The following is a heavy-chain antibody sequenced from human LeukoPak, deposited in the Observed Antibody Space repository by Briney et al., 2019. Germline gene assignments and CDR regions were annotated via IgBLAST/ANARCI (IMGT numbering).Heavy chain of an antibody. CDR3: ATSERGDYCGGDCRYYFDY. Sequence: ASVKVSCKAFGYTFTSNYMHWVRQAPGQGPESMGVISPSGGSTTYAQKFQGRVTLTRDMSTSTDYLELSSLRSEDTAVYYCATSERGDYCGGDCRYYFDYWGQGTLVTVSS. V-gene: IGHV1-46*01. CDR2: ISPSGGST. CDR1: GYTFTSNY. D-gene: IGHD2-21*02. J-gene: IGHJ4*02.